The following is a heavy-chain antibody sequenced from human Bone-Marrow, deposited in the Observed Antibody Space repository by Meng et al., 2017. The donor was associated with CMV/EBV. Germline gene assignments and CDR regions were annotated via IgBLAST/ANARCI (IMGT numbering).Heavy chain of an antibody. CDR3: ARSHDFWSGLPLDY. J-gene: IGHJ4*02. CDR1: GFTFSSYA. Sequence: GESLKISCAASGFTFSSYAMHWVRQAPGKGLEWVAVISNGGINRYYADSVKGRFTISRDNSKNTLYLQMNSLRAEDTAVYYCARSHDFWSGLPLDYWGQGTLVTVSS. D-gene: IGHD3-3*01. V-gene: IGHV3-30*04. CDR2: ISNGGINR.